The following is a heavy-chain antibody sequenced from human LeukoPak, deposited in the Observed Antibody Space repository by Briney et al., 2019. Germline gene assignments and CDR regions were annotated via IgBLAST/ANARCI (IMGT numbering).Heavy chain of an antibody. D-gene: IGHD2-2*02. CDR3: ARECSSTTCYTRSFDP. CDR1: GYSISSGYY. V-gene: IGHV4-38-2*02. CDR2: IYHSGST. J-gene: IGHJ5*02. Sequence: SETLSLTCTVSGYSISSGYYWGWIRQPPGKGLEWIGNIYHSGSTYYNPSLKSRVTMPRDTSKNQFSLNLNSVTATDTAVHYCARECSSTTCYTRSFDPWAREPWSPSPQ.